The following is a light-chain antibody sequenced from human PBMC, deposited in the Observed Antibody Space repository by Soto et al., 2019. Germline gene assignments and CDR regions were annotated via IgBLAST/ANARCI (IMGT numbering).Light chain of an antibody. V-gene: IGKV3-20*01. J-gene: IGKJ4*01. CDR3: QQYGSSPLT. CDR1: QSVRNSY. CDR2: AAY. Sequence: EIVLTQSPGILSLSPGERATLSCRASQSVRNSYVAWHQQKPGQAPRLLMFAAYSRASGTPDRFSGSGSGTDFILTISRLEPEDSAVYYCQQYGSSPLTFGGGTKVDIK.